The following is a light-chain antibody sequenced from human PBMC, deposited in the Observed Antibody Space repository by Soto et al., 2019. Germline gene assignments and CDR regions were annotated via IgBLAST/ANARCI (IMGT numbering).Light chain of an antibody. CDR1: QSVSSGY. Sequence: EIVLTQSPGALSLSPGERATLSCRASQSVSSGYLAWYQQKPGPAPRLLIFATSRRATGIPDRFSGSGSVTDFTLTINRLELEDVAVYYCQQYVSSPPITFGQGTRLEIK. J-gene: IGKJ5*01. CDR3: QQYVSSPPIT. CDR2: ATS. V-gene: IGKV3-20*01.